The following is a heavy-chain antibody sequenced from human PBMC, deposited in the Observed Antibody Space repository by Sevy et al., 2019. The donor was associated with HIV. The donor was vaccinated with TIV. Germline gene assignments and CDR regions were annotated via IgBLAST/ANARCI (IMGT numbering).Heavy chain of an antibody. CDR3: AKGLGMVQGALLSEDL. CDR1: GFTFRSYG. D-gene: IGHD3-10*01. Sequence: GGSLRLSCAASGFTFRSYGMHWVRQAPGKGLEWVAFIRYDGTTKYYADSVKGRFTFSRDKSKNTWYLQMNSLRPEDTSVYYCAKGLGMVQGALLSEDLWGQGTLLTVSS. CDR2: IRYDGTTK. V-gene: IGHV3-30*02. J-gene: IGHJ3*01.